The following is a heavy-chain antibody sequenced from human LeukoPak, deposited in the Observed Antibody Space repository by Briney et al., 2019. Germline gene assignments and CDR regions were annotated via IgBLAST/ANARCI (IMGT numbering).Heavy chain of an antibody. V-gene: IGHV3-48*04. Sequence: PGGSLRLSCAASGFTFSSYSMNWVRQAPGKGLEWVSYISSSSSTIYYADSVKGRFTISRDNAKNSLYLQMKSLRAEDTAVYYCARDLVGGDYWGQGTLVTVSS. CDR2: ISSSSSTI. CDR1: GFTFSSYS. D-gene: IGHD3-16*01. J-gene: IGHJ4*02. CDR3: ARDLVGGDY.